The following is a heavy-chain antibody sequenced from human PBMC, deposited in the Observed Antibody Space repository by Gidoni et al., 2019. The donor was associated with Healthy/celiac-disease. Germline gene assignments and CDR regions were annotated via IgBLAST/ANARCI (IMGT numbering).Heavy chain of an antibody. CDR3: AKTPSLVVALD. CDR1: GLTFSSYA. V-gene: IGHV3-23*04. CDR2: ISGSGGST. Sequence: EVQLVESGGGLVQPGGSLRLSCAASGLTFSSYAMGWVRQAPGKGLEWVSAISGSGGSTYYAGSVKGRFTISRDNSKNTLYLQMNSLRAEDTAVYYCAKTPSLVVALDWGQGTLVTVSS. J-gene: IGHJ4*02. D-gene: IGHD2-2*01.